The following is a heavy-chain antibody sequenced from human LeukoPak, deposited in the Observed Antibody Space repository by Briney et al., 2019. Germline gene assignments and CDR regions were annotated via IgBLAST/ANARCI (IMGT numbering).Heavy chain of an antibody. Sequence: GRSLRLSCAASGFTFTSYAMNWVRQAPGKWLEWVSAITGSGANTYYADSVRGRFTVSRDNSKNTLYLQMNSLRAEDTAFYYCAPRLSSTWYYFDYWGQGTLVTVSS. V-gene: IGHV3-23*01. CDR2: ITGSGANT. CDR3: APRLSSTWYYFDY. D-gene: IGHD6-13*01. J-gene: IGHJ4*02. CDR1: GFTFTSYA.